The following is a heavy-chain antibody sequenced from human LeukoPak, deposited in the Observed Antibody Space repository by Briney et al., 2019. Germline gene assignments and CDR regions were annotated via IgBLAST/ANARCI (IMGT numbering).Heavy chain of an antibody. CDR2: INTDGTVT. CDR1: GFTFSKYW. D-gene: IGHD6-19*01. Sequence: GGSLRLSCAASGFTFSKYWVLWVRQAPGKGLESVSRINTDGTVTTYADSVKGRFTVSRDNADNTMFLQMNSVRGEDTAVYYCATKQWLAPPPDSWGQGTPVTVSS. V-gene: IGHV3-74*01. CDR3: ATKQWLAPPPDS. J-gene: IGHJ4*02.